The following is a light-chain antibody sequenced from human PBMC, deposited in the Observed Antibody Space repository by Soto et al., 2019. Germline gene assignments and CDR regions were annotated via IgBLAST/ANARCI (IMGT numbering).Light chain of an antibody. CDR1: SSDIGGYNY. CDR2: GVS. CDR3: SSYRSSIIPVV. J-gene: IGLJ2*01. V-gene: IGLV2-14*01. Sequence: QSALTQPASVSGSPGQSITISCTGTSSDIGGYNYVSWYQQHPGKAPKLMIYGVSNRPSRVSGRFFGSKSGNTASLTISGLQPEDEADYYCSSYRSSIIPVVFGGGTQLTVL.